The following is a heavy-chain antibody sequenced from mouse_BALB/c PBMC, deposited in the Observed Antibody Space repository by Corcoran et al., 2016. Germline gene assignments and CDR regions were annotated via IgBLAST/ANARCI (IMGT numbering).Heavy chain of an antibody. D-gene: IGHD2-4*01. Sequence: ELQLQQSGPELVKPGASMKISCTASGYSFFDYTMNWVKLSHGSNLEWIGLISPYNGGTSYNQKFNGKATLTVDKSSSTAYMELLSLTSEDSAVCYGARIRASDYGGWYCYVWGAGTTVTVSA. CDR2: ISPYNGGT. CDR3: ARIRASDYGGWYCYV. CDR1: GYSFFDYT. J-gene: IGHJ1*01. V-gene: IGHV1-26*01.